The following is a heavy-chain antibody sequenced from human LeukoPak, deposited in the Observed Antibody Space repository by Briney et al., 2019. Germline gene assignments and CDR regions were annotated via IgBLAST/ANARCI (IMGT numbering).Heavy chain of an antibody. CDR1: GFTFSSYW. CDR3: ARHPGRFSEWLFIDY. CDR2: IKQDGSEK. D-gene: IGHD3-3*01. Sequence: GGSLRLSCAASGFTFSSYWMSWVRQAPGKGLEWVANIKQDGSEKYYVDSVKGRFTISRDNAKNSLYLQMNSLRAEDTAVYYCARHPGRFSEWLFIDYWGQGTLVTVSS. J-gene: IGHJ4*02. V-gene: IGHV3-7*01.